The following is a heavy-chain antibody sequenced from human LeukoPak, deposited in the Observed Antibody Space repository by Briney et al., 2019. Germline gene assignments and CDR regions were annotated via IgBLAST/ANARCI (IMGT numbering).Heavy chain of an antibody. V-gene: IGHV3-30-3*01. CDR1: AFTFSSSA. Sequence: PGGSLRLSCAASAFTFSSSAMHWVRQAPDRGLEWVAVISYDVSNKYYADSVKGRFTISRDNSKNTLYLQRNSLRAEETAVYCCASPPGYCSGGSCYVPIDNWGQGTLGTASS. CDR3: ASPPGYCSGGSCYVPIDN. CDR2: ISYDVSNK. J-gene: IGHJ4*02. D-gene: IGHD2-15*01.